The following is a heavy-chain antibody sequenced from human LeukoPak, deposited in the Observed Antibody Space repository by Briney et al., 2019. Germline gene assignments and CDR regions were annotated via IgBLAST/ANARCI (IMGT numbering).Heavy chain of an antibody. Sequence: ASVKVSCKASGYTFTSYYMHWVRQAPGQGLEWMGIINPSGGSTSYAQKFQGRVTMTRDTSTSTVYMELSSLRSEDTAVYYCARAAYRRDGYNSYFFDYWGQGTLVTVSS. CDR3: ARAAYRRDGYNSYFFDY. CDR1: GYTFTSYY. CDR2: INPSGGST. J-gene: IGHJ4*02. V-gene: IGHV1-46*01. D-gene: IGHD5-24*01.